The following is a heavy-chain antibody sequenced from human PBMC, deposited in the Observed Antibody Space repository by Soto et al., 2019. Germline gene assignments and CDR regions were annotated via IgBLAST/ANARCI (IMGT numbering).Heavy chain of an antibody. D-gene: IGHD3-3*01. CDR1: GYTFTSYG. J-gene: IGHJ4*02. CDR3: ARGVWDFWSGYPEYYFDY. CDR2: ISAYNGNT. Sequence: ASVKVSCKASGYTFTSYGISWVRQAPGQGLEWMGWISAYNGNTNYAQKLQGRVTMTTDTSTSTAYMELRSLRSDDTAVYYCARGVWDFWSGYPEYYFDYWGQGTLDTVSS. V-gene: IGHV1-18*01.